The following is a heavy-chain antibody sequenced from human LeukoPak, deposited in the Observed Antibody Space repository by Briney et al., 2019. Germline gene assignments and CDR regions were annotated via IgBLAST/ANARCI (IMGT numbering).Heavy chain of an antibody. CDR3: ASQVYYYYYMDV. CDR2: IIPIFGTA. CDR1: GYTFTSYD. V-gene: IGHV1-69*06. Sequence: GASVKVSCKASGYTFTSYDINWVRQAPGQGLEWMGGIIPIFGTANYAQKFQGRVTITADKSTSTAYMELSSLRSEDTAVYYCASQVYYYYYMDVWGKGTTVTVSS. J-gene: IGHJ6*03.